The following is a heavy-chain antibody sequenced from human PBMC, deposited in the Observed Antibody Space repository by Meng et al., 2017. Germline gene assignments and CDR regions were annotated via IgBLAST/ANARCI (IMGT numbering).Heavy chain of an antibody. J-gene: IGHJ4*01. CDR2: MKSNVDGGTV. V-gene: IGHV3-15*01. CDR3: SGHVDY. CDR1: GFTFSNAW. Sequence: EVRLVESGGGFEKPGVSLRLSCAASGFTFSNAWMTWVRQAPGKGLEWIGRMKSNVDGGTVDYAAAVKGRFFISRDDSENTFYLQMNSLKTEDTAVYYCSGHVDYWGHGTLVTVSS.